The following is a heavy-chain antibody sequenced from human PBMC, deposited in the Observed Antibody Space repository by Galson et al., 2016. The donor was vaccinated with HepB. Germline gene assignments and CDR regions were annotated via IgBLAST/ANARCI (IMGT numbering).Heavy chain of an antibody. CDR2: ISAYNGNT. J-gene: IGHJ4*02. Sequence: SVKVSCKASGYTFTNYGISWVRQAPGQGLEWMGWISAYNGNTNYAQKLQDRVTMTTDTSTTTAYMELRSLRSDDTAGYYCARSRGAGEYFEYWGQGTQVTVSS. CDR3: ARSRGAGEYFEY. V-gene: IGHV1-18*01. D-gene: IGHD3-10*01. CDR1: GYTFTNYG.